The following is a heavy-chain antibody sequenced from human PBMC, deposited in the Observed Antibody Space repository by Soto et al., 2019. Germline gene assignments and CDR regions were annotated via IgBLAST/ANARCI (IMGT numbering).Heavy chain of an antibody. V-gene: IGHV1-3*01. J-gene: IGHJ4*02. CDR2: INAGNGNT. D-gene: IGHD2-15*01. CDR3: ATGPGYCSGGSCNYFDY. CDR1: GYTFTSYA. Sequence: ASVKVSCKASGYTFTSYAMHWVRQAPGQRLEWMGWINAGNGNTKYSQKFQGRVTITRDTSASTAYMELSSLRSEDTAVYYCATGPGYCSGGSCNYFDYWGQGTLVTVSS.